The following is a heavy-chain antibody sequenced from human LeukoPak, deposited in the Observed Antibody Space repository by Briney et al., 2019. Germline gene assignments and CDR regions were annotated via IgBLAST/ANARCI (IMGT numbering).Heavy chain of an antibody. CDR3: ARGDPGAY. Sequence: PGGSLRLSCAASGFTVSSNYMSWVRQAAGKGLEWVSVIYSGGKTFYADSVKGRFTISRDNSKNTLYLQMNSLRAEDTAVYYCARGDPGAYWGQGTLVTVSS. J-gene: IGHJ4*02. CDR2: IYSGGKT. V-gene: IGHV3-53*01. D-gene: IGHD2-21*02. CDR1: GFTVSSNY.